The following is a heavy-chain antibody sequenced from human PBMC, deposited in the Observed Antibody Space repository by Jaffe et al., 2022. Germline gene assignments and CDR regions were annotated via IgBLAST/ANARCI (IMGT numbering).Heavy chain of an antibody. CDR3: AREEETGYWQPKYYFDY. Sequence: QVQLQESGPGLVKPSQTLSLTCTVSGGSISSGSYYWSWIRQPAGKGLEWIGRIYTSGSTNYNPSLKSRVTISVDTSKNQFSLKLSSVTAADTAVYYCAREEETGYWQPKYYFDYWGQGTLVTVSS. CDR1: GGSISSGSYY. J-gene: IGHJ4*02. CDR2: IYTSGST. V-gene: IGHV4-61*02. D-gene: IGHD3-3*02.